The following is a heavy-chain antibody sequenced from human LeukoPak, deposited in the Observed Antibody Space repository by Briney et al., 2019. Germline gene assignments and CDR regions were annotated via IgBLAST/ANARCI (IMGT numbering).Heavy chain of an antibody. V-gene: IGHV1-46*01. J-gene: IGHJ5*02. CDR3: ARGGLLWFGEYYPVP. Sequence: ASVNVSCKASGYTFTSYYMHWVRQAPGQGLEWMGIINPSGGSTSYAQKFQGRVTMTRDTSTSTVYMELSSLRSEDTAVYYCARGGLLWFGEYYPVPWGQGTLVTVSS. CDR2: INPSGGST. CDR1: GYTFTSYY. D-gene: IGHD3-10*01.